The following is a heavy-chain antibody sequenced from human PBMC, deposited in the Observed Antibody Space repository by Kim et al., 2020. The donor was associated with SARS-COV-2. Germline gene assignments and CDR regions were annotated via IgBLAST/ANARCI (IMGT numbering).Heavy chain of an antibody. D-gene: IGHD2-2*01. J-gene: IGHJ5*02. Sequence: SETLSLTCTVSGGSISSSSYYWGWIRQPPGKGLEWFGCNYYSGSTYYTLSLKSRVTISVDTSKNQFSLKLSSVTAADTAVYYCASWVVVIPAALLDCIDAWGQGTLVTVSS. CDR1: GGSISSSSYY. CDR2: NYYSGST. V-gene: IGHV4-39*01. CDR3: ASWVVVIPAALLDCIDA.